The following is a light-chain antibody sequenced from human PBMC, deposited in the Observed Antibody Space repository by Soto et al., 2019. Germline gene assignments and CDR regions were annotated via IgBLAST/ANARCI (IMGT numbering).Light chain of an antibody. CDR1: QSVSSSY. CDR2: GAS. CDR3: QQYGSSPGT. Sequence: IVLTQSPGTLSLSHGERATLSCSASQSVSSSYLAWYQQKPGQAPRLVIYGASSRATGIPDRFSGSGSGTDFTLTISRLEPEDFAVYYCQQYGSSPGTFGQGTKVDIK. J-gene: IGKJ1*01. V-gene: IGKV3-20*01.